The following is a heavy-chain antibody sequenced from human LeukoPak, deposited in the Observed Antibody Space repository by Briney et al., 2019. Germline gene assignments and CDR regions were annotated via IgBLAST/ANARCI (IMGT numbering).Heavy chain of an antibody. D-gene: IGHD3-3*01. V-gene: IGHV3-30*02. CDR1: GMPFERHG. CDR2: IKYDGSRT. Sequence: GGSLTLSCVVSGMPFERHGMHWVRQPPGKGLEWLAFIKYDGSRTDYEDSVKGRFTVSRDNSKNTLYLNMNSLRTEDTALYYCVKDTIFTVDPFDYWGQGTLVTVSS. CDR3: VKDTIFTVDPFDY. J-gene: IGHJ4*02.